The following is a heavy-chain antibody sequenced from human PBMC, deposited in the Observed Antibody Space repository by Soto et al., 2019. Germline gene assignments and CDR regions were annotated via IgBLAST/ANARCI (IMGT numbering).Heavy chain of an antibody. Sequence: GGSLRLSCAASGFTFSSYSMNWVRQAPGKGLEWVSYISSSSSTIYYADSVKGRFTISRDNAKNSLYLQMNSLRDEDTAVYYCARDYLWQQPSGFDYWGQGTLVTVSS. J-gene: IGHJ4*02. V-gene: IGHV3-48*02. D-gene: IGHD6-13*01. CDR3: ARDYLWQQPSGFDY. CDR1: GFTFSSYS. CDR2: ISSSSSTI.